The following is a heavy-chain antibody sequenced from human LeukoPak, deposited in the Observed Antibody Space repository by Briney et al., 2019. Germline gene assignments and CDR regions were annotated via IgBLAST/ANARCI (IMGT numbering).Heavy chain of an antibody. Sequence: SVTVSCKASGGTFSSYAISWVRQAPGQGLEWMGGIIPIFGTANYAQKFQGRVTITTDESTSTAYMELSSLRSEDTAVYYCARDHMDPRLGAFDMWGQGTMVTVSS. V-gene: IGHV1-69*05. J-gene: IGHJ3*02. D-gene: IGHD1-26*01. CDR2: IIPIFGTA. CDR1: GGTFSSYA. CDR3: ARDHMDPRLGAFDM.